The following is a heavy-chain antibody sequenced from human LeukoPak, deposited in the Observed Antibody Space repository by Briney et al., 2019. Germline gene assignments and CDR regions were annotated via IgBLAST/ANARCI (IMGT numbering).Heavy chain of an antibody. CDR1: GFTFSSYS. D-gene: IGHD2-2*01. CDR3: ARVQVVPAAIGYFDL. J-gene: IGHJ2*01. V-gene: IGHV3-48*01. CDR2: ISSSSSTI. Sequence: PGGSLRLSCAASGFTFSSYSMNWVRQAPGKGLEWVSYISSSSSTIYYADSVKGRFTISRDNAKNSLYLQMNSLRAEDTAVYYCARVQVVPAAIGYFDLWGRGTLVTVSS.